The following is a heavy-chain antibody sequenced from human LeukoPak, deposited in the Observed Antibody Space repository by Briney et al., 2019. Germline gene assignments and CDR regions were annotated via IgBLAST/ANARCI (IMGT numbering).Heavy chain of an antibody. CDR1: EFTFSTYA. V-gene: IGHV3-30-3*01. CDR2: ISYDGSSK. CDR3: ARARDYYGSGSHPDY. J-gene: IGHJ4*02. Sequence: GSLRLSCVASEFTFSTYAMHWVRQAPGKGLEWVAVISYDGSSKYYADSMKGRFTISRDKSKNTLYLLVDTLRVEDTAVYYCARARDYYGSGSHPDYWGQGTLVTVSS. D-gene: IGHD3-10*01.